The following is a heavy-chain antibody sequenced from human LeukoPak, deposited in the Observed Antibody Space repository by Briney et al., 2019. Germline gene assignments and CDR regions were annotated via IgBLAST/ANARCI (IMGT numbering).Heavy chain of an antibody. D-gene: IGHD3-10*01. CDR3: AHRRGGALDY. Sequence: SETLSLTCTVSGGSISSYYWSWIRQPPGKGLEWIGYIYYSGSTNYNPSLKSRVTISVDTSKNQFSLKLSSVTAADTAVYYCAHRRGGALDYWGQGTLVTVSS. CDR1: GGSISSYY. CDR2: IYYSGST. V-gene: IGHV4-59*01. J-gene: IGHJ4*02.